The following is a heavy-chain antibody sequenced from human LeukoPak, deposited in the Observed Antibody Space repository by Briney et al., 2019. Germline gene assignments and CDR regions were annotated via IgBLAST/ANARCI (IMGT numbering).Heavy chain of an antibody. V-gene: IGHV4-61*02. CDR1: GGSISSGSYY. CDR2: IYTSGST. D-gene: IGHD5-24*01. J-gene: IGHJ4*02. Sequence: SETLSLTCTVSGGSISSGSYYWSWIRQPAGKGLEWIGRIYTSGSTNYNPALKTRVTISVDTSKNRFSLTLSSVPAADTAVYYCARVSGGYNLGADYWGQGTLVTVSS. CDR3: ARVSGGYNLGADY.